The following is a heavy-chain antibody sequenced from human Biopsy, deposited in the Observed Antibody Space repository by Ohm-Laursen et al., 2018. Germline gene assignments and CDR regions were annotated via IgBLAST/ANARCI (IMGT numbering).Heavy chain of an antibody. CDR1: GGTFSNYA. J-gene: IGHJ4*02. V-gene: IGHV1-69*10. Sequence: SVKVSCKASGGTFSNYAISWARPAPGDGLEWMGGIIAVSGLVNYAPKFQGRVSITADKSTTTAYMELSNLKSEDTAVYYCATPFQYYDSWGGYPPFDHWGQGTLVTVSS. CDR3: ATPFQYYDSWGGYPPFDH. D-gene: IGHD3-3*01. CDR2: IIAVSGLV.